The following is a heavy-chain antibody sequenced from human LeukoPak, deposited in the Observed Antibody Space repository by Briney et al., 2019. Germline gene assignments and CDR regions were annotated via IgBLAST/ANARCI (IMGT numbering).Heavy chain of an antibody. V-gene: IGHV4-59*01. D-gene: IGHD4-4*01. CDR2: IYYSGST. CDR3: ARGGYRFKAFDI. CDR1: GGSISGYY. Sequence: SETLSLTCTVSGGSISGYYWSWIRQPPGKGLGWIGYIYYSGSTNYNPSLKSRVTISVDTSKNQFSLKLSSVTAADTAVYYCARGGYRFKAFDIWGQGTMVTVSS. J-gene: IGHJ3*02.